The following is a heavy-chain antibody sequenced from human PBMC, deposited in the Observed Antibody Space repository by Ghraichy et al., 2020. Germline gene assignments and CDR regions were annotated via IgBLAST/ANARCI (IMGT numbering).Heavy chain of an antibody. D-gene: IGHD3-22*01. CDR2: VNHSGST. Sequence: SETLSLTCEVSGGSFSGYYWTWIRQTPAKGLEWIGEVNHSGSTKYNPSLKSRVTISADTSKNQLSLKLSSVTAADTAVYYCARGPPIQYYDGSGYYYFDYWGQGTLVTVSS. V-gene: IGHV4-34*01. CDR3: ARGPPIQYYDGSGYYYFDY. CDR1: GGSFSGYY. J-gene: IGHJ4*02.